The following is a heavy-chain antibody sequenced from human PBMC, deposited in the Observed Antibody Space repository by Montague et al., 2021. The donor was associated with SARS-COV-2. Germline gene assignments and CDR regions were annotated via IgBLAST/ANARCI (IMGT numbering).Heavy chain of an antibody. CDR2: VDTAGDP. Sequence: SLRLSCAASGLTFSSYDFHWVRQGTGKGLEWVSAVDTAGDPYYADSVKGRFTISGENAKNYVYLQLDSLRAGDTAAYYCARGVKSTIRGIITKRTPLPRGNMDVWGQGTAVIVSS. CDR3: ARGVKSTIRGIITKRTPLPRGNMDV. CDR1: GLTFSSYD. J-gene: IGHJ6*02. V-gene: IGHV3-13*05. D-gene: IGHD3-10*01.